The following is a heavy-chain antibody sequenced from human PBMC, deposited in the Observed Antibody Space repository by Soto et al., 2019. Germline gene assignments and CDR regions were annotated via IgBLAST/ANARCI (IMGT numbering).Heavy chain of an antibody. CDR3: ARGVVGATEDGPYYFDY. D-gene: IGHD1-26*01. J-gene: IGHJ4*02. CDR2: MHYTGFS. V-gene: IGHV4-59*02. CDR1: GDSVTSHY. Sequence: PSGTLSLTCSFSGDSVTSHYFTWIWQSQEKGLEWIGYMHYTGFSHYNPSLKSRLTISVDRSKNQFTLQLTSVTVADTAVYYCARGVVGATEDGPYYFDYWGQGTLVTVS.